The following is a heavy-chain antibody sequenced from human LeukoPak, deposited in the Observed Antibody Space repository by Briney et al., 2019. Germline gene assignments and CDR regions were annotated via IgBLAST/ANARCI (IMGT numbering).Heavy chain of an antibody. V-gene: IGHV3-23*01. CDR1: GFTFSKFA. CDR2: INDRGTGT. CDR3: ARRAYYYYGMDV. J-gene: IGHJ6*02. Sequence: GGSLRLSCAASGFTFSKFALSWVRQAPGKGLEWVSTINDRGTGTYYADSVKGRFTISRDNSKNTLSLQMNSLRAEDTAVYYCARRAYYYYGMDVWGQGTTVTVSS.